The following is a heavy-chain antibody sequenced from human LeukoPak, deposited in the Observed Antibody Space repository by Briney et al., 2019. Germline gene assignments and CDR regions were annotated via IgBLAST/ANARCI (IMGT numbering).Heavy chain of an antibody. V-gene: IGHV4-34*01. J-gene: IGHJ4*02. CDR1: GGSFSGYY. CDR2: INHSGST. D-gene: IGHD2-2*01. Sequence: SETLSLTCAVYGGSFSGYYWSWIRQPPGKGLEWIGEINHSGSTNYNPSLESRVTISVDTSKNQFSLKLSSVTAADTAVYYCAVVPAAHGGVDYWGQGTLVTVSS. CDR3: AVVPAAHGGVDY.